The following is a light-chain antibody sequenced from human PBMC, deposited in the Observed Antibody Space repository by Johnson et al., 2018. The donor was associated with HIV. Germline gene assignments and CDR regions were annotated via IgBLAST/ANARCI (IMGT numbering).Light chain of an antibody. Sequence: QSVLTQPPSVSAAPGQKVTISCSGSRSNIGNNYVSWYQHLPGTAPKLLIYENNKRPSGIPDRFSGSKSGTSATLGITGLQTGDEADYYCGTWDSSWGVFGTGTKVTVL. V-gene: IGLV1-51*02. CDR3: GTWDSSWGV. CDR2: ENN. J-gene: IGLJ1*01. CDR1: RSNIGNNY.